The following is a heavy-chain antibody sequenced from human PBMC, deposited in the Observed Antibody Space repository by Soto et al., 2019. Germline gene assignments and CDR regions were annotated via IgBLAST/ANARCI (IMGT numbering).Heavy chain of an antibody. V-gene: IGHV4-34*01. J-gene: IGHJ5*02. CDR2: INHSGST. CDR1: GGSFSGYY. CDR3: ARGRRDYDILTGYYPFSWFDP. Sequence: SETLSLTCAVYGGSFSGYYWSWIRQPPGKGLEWFGEINHSGSTNYNPSLKSRVTISVDTSKNQFSLKLSSVTAADTAVYYCARGRRDYDILTGYYPFSWFDPWGQGTLVTVSS. D-gene: IGHD3-9*01.